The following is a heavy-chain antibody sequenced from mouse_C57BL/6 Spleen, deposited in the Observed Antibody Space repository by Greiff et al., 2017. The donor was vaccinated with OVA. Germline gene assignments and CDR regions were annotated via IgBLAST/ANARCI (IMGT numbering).Heavy chain of an antibody. CDR1: GYTFTSYW. D-gene: IGHD3-2*02. V-gene: IGHV1-59*01. CDR2: IDPSDSYT. J-gene: IGHJ2*01. Sequence: VQLQQPGAELVRPGTSVKLSCKASGYTFTSYWMHWVKQRPGQGLEWIGVIDPSDSYTNYNQKFKGKATLTVDTSSSTAYMQLSSLTSEDSAVYYCARFGSSGYGYWGQGTTLTVSS. CDR3: ARFGSSGYGY.